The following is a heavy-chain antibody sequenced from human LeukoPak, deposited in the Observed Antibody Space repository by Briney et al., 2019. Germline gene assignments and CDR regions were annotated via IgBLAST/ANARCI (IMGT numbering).Heavy chain of an antibody. J-gene: IGHJ4*02. CDR2: IYYSGST. CDR1: GGSISSGDYY. CDR3: ARPVADRPMVLDY. Sequence: SETLSLTCTVSGGSISSGDYYWSWIRPPPWKGLEWFGYIYYSGSTYYNPSLKSRVTISVDTSKNQFSLKLSSVTATDTAVYYCARPVADRPMVLDYWGQGTLVTVSS. D-gene: IGHD6-6*01. V-gene: IGHV4-30-4*08.